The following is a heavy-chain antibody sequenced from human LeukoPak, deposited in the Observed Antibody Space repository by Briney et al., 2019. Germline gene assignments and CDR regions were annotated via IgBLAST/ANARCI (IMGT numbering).Heavy chain of an antibody. V-gene: IGHV4-38-2*02. CDR2: TYHSGST. J-gene: IGHJ4*02. CDR3: ARETGTYSAFDY. D-gene: IGHD1-26*01. CDR1: GYSISSGYY. Sequence: SETLSLTCTVSGYSISSGYYWAWIRQPPGKGLEWIGTTYHSGSTYSNPSLKSRVTISVDTSKNQFSLRLSSVTAADTAVYYCARETGTYSAFDYWGQGTLVTVSS.